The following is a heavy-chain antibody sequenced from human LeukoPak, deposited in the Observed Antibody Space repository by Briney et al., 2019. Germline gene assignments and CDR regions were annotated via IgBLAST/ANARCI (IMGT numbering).Heavy chain of an antibody. V-gene: IGHV1-8*02. D-gene: IGHD6-6*01. CDR1: GGTFSSYA. CDR3: ARGLVGFDP. J-gene: IGHJ5*02. Sequence: ASVKVSCKASGGTFSSYAISWVRQATGQGLEWMGWMNPNSGNTGYAQKFQGRVTMTRNTSISTAYMELSSLRSEDTAVYYCARGLVGFDPWGQGTLVTVSS. CDR2: MNPNSGNT.